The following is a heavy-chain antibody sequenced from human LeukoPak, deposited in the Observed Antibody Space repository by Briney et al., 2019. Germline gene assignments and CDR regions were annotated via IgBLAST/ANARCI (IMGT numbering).Heavy chain of an antibody. Sequence: GGSLRLSCAASGFTFSSYAMNWVRQAPGKGLEWVSVISGRVDITYYEVSVRGRLSISRDNSQNTVYLQMNSLRVEDTAVYYCAKASWVSNADAVLWGQGTVVTVSS. D-gene: IGHD1-1*01. CDR2: ISGRVDIT. J-gene: IGHJ4*02. CDR3: AKASWVSNADAVL. V-gene: IGHV3-23*01. CDR1: GFTFSSYA.